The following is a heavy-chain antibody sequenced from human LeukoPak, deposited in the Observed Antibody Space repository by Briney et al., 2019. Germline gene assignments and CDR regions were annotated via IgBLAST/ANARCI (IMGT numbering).Heavy chain of an antibody. CDR1: GFTFSDYY. CDR2: ISSNGSTI. Sequence: GGSLRLSCAASGFTFSDYYMSWIRQAPGKGLEWVSYISSNGSTIYYADSVKGRFTISRDNAKNSLYLQMNSLRAEDTAVYYCARDGSRHYYYMDVWGKGTTVTVSS. D-gene: IGHD3-10*01. V-gene: IGHV3-11*04. CDR3: ARDGSRHYYYMDV. J-gene: IGHJ6*03.